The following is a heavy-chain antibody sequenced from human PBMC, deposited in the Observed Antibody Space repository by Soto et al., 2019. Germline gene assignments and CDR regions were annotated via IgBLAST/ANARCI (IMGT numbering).Heavy chain of an antibody. CDR1: GDTISTGGYT. V-gene: IGHV4-31*11. CDR3: ARSVFP. CDR2: FYYSGST. Sequence: PSETLSLTCDVSGDTISTGGYTWAWIRQHPGKGLEWIGYFYYSGSTYYNPSLKSRVTISVNTSKNQFSLKLSSVTAADTAVYYCARSVFPWGQGTLVTGSS. J-gene: IGHJ5*02.